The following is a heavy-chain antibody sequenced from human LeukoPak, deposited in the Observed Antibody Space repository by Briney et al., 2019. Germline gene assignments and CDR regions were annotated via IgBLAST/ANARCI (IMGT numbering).Heavy chain of an antibody. Sequence: SETLSLTCTVSGGSISSSSYYWGWIRQPPGKGLEWIGSIYYSGSTYYNPFLKSRVTISVDTSKNQFSLKLSSVTAADTAVYYCARDHGSYYYFDYWGQGTLVTVSS. CDR2: IYYSGST. V-gene: IGHV4-39*07. J-gene: IGHJ4*02. D-gene: IGHD1-26*01. CDR3: ARDHGSYYYFDY. CDR1: GGSISSSSYY.